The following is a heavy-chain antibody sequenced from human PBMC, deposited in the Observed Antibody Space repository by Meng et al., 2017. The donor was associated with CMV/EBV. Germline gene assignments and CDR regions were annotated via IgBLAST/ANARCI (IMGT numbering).Heavy chain of an antibody. V-gene: IGHV3-7*01. D-gene: IGHD1-26*01. Sequence: GGSLRPSCAASGFTFSSYWMSWVRQAPGKGLEWVANIKQDGSEKYYVDSVKGRFTISRDNAKNSLYLQMNSLRAEDTAVYYCARDVVGAEAYFDYWGQGTLVTVSS. CDR1: GFTFSSYW. CDR3: ARDVVGAEAYFDY. J-gene: IGHJ4*02. CDR2: IKQDGSEK.